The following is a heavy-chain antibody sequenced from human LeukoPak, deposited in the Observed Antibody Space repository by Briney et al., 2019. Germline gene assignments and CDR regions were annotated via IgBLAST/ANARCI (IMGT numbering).Heavy chain of an antibody. V-gene: IGHV1-18*01. J-gene: IGHJ1*01. D-gene: IGHD2-2*01. Sequence: GASVKVSCKASGYTFTSYGISWVRQAPGQGLEWMGWISAYNGNTNYAQKLQGRVTMTTDTSTSTAYMELRSLRSDDTAVYYCARDSYCSSTSCYSGGPLQHWGQGTLVTVSS. CDR3: ARDSYCSSTSCYSGGPLQH. CDR2: ISAYNGNT. CDR1: GYTFTSYG.